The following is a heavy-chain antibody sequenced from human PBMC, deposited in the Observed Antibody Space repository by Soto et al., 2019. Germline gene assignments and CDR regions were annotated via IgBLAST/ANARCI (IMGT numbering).Heavy chain of an antibody. CDR3: AKAYGHYYYMDV. V-gene: IGHV3-30*18. J-gene: IGHJ6*03. CDR1: GFTFSSYG. D-gene: IGHD3-10*01. CDR2: ISYDGSNK. Sequence: GGSLRLSCAASGFTFSSYGMHWVRQAPGKGLEWVAVISYDGSNKYYADSVKGRFTISRDNSKNTLYLQMNSLRAEDTAVYYCAKAYGHYYYMDVWGKGTTVTVSS.